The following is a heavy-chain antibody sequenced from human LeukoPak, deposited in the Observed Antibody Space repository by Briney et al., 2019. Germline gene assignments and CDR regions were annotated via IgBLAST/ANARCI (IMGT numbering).Heavy chain of an antibody. J-gene: IGHJ3*02. CDR1: GGYISSSIYY. CDR3: ARRPVIYCSSTSCYAGAFDI. D-gene: IGHD2-2*01. CDR2: IYYSGST. Sequence: PSETLSLTYTVSGGYISSSIYYWGWIRQPPGKGLEWIGTIYYSGSTYYNPSLKSRVPISVDTSKNQFSLKLSSVTAADTAVYYCARRPVIYCSSTSCYAGAFDIWGQGTMVTVSS. V-gene: IGHV4-39*01.